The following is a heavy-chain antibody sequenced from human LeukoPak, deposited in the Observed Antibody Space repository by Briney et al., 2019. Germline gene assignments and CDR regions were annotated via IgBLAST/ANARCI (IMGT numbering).Heavy chain of an antibody. D-gene: IGHD4-17*01. CDR3: ARCDTVTTSFDY. V-gene: IGHV4-31*03. CDR2: ISYSGYT. Sequence: SETLSLTCTVSGGSISGYFWSWIRQHPGKGLEWIGYISYSGYTYYNPSLKSRLTISVDTSKNQFSLKLTSVTAADTAVYYCARCDTVTTSFDYWGQGTLVTVSS. J-gene: IGHJ4*02. CDR1: GGSISGYF.